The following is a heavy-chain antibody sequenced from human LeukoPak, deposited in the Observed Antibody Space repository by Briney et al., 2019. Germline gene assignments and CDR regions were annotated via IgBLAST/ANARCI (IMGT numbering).Heavy chain of an antibody. CDR1: GFIFSNYA. J-gene: IGHJ4*02. V-gene: IGHV3-30*02. Sequence: GGSLRLSCAASGFIFSNYAMHWGRQAPGKGLEWVAFIRYDESDKYYADSVKGRFTISRDNSKNTLYLQMNSLRADDTALYYCVKDLTTVTTQGDYWGQGTLVTVSS. D-gene: IGHD4-17*01. CDR2: IRYDESDK. CDR3: VKDLTTVTTQGDY.